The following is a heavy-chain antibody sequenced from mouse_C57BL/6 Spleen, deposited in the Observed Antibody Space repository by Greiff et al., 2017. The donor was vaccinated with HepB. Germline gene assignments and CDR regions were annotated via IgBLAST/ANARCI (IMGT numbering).Heavy chain of an antibody. J-gene: IGHJ3*01. CDR2: ISSGSSTI. Sequence: EVQRVESGGGLVKPGGSLKLSCAASGFTFSDYGMHWVRQAPEKGLEWVAYISSGSSTIYYADTVKGRFTISRDNAKNTLFLQMTSLRSEDTAMYYCANDYDVRFAYWGQGTLVTVSA. V-gene: IGHV5-17*01. CDR3: ANDYDVRFAY. D-gene: IGHD2-4*01. CDR1: GFTFSDYG.